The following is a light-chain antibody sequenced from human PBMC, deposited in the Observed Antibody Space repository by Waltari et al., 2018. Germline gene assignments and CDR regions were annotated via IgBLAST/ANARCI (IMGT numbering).Light chain of an antibody. CDR3: QSADSSGTWV. CDR2: KDS. Sequence: SYELTQPPPVSVSPGQTARITCTGDAVPQQYAYWYQQKPGQAPVLVIYKDSERPSGIPERFSGSSSGTTVTLTISGVQAEDEADYYCQSADSSGTWVFGGGTKLTVL. V-gene: IGLV3-25*03. CDR1: AVPQQY. J-gene: IGLJ3*02.